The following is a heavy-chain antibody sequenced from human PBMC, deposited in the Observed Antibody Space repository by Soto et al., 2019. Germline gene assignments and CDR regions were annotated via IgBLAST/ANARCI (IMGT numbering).Heavy chain of an antibody. V-gene: IGHV1-69*13. CDR3: ARANVTMIVGEYYYYYYGMDV. CDR2: IIPIFGTA. D-gene: IGHD3-22*01. Sequence: SVKVSCKASGGTFSSYAISWVRQAPGQGLELMGGIIPIFGTANYAQKFQGRVTITADESTSTAYMELSSLRSEDTAVYYCARANVTMIVGEYYYYYYGMDVWGQGTTVTVSS. CDR1: GGTFSSYA. J-gene: IGHJ6*02.